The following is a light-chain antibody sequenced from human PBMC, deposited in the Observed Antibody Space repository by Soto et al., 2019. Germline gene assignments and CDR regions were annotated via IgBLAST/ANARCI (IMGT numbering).Light chain of an antibody. CDR3: CSYAGRSTVI. J-gene: IGLJ2*01. Sequence: QSVLTQPASVSGSPGQSITISCPGTSGDIGTYNLVSWYQQHPGRAPKLIIFEGNKRPSGVSNRFSASKSGNTASLAVSGLQAEEEADYHCCSYAGRSTVICGGGTKLTVL. V-gene: IGLV2-23*01. CDR2: EGN. CDR1: SGDIGTYNL.